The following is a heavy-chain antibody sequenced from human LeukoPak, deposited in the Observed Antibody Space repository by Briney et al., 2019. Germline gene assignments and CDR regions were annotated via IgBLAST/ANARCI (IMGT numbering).Heavy chain of an antibody. CDR3: ATRYSSSWYSFDY. V-gene: IGHV3-66*01. D-gene: IGHD6-13*01. J-gene: IGHJ4*02. CDR2: IYSGGST. CDR1: GFTFSSNY. Sequence: GGSLRLSCAASGFTFSSNYMSWVRQAPGKGLEWVSVIYSGGSTYYADSVKGRFTISRDNSKNTLYLQMNSLRAEDTAVYYCATRYSSSWYSFDYWGQGTLVTVSS.